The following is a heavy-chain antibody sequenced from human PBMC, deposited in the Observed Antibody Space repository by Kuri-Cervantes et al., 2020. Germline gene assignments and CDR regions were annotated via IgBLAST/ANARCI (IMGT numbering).Heavy chain of an antibody. V-gene: IGHV4-59*12. Sequence: SETLSLTCTVSGGSISSYYWSWIRQPPGKGLKWIGYIYYSGSTNYNPPLKSRVTISVDTSKNQFSLKMSSVTAADTAVYYCARGDKQQLVPLFDPWGQGTPVTVSS. D-gene: IGHD6-13*01. CDR3: ARGDKQQLVPLFDP. CDR1: GGSISSYY. CDR2: IYYSGST. J-gene: IGHJ5*02.